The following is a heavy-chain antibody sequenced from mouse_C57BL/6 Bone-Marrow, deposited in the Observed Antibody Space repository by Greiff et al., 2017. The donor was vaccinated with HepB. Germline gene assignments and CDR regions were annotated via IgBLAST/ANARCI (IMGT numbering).Heavy chain of an antibody. V-gene: IGHV1-58*01. CDR3: ARDYYGSSYWYFDV. J-gene: IGHJ1*03. D-gene: IGHD1-1*01. Sequence: EVKLMESGAELVRPGSSVKMSCKTSGYTFTSYGINWVKQRPGQGLEWIGYIYIGNGYTEYNEKFKGKATLTSDTSSSTAYMQLSSLTSEDSAIYFCARDYYGSSYWYFDVWGTGTTVTVSS. CDR1: GYTFTSYG. CDR2: IYIGNGYT.